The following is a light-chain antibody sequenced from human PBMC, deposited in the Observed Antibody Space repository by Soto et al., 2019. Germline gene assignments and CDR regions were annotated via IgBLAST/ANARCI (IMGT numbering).Light chain of an antibody. Sequence: AIQLTQSPSSLSASVGDRVTITCRASQGINTFLAWYQQKPGRAPKLLIYDASSLESGVPSRFSGSGSGTEFTLTISSLQPDGFATYYCQQYNSYSGTFGQGTKVDVK. CDR3: QQYNSYSGT. CDR1: QGINTF. J-gene: IGKJ1*01. CDR2: DAS. V-gene: IGKV1-13*02.